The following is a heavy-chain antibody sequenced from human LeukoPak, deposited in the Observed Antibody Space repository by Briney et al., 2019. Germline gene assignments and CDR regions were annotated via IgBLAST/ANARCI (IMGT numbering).Heavy chain of an antibody. CDR1: GYTFTGYY. Sequence: ASVKASCKASGYTFTGYYMRWVRQAPGQGLEWMGWINPNSGGTNYAQKFQGRVTMTRDTSISTAYMELSRLRSDDTAVYYCARDLSVRDYYDSSGYYSDYWGQGTLVTVSS. CDR2: INPNSGGT. V-gene: IGHV1-2*02. CDR3: ARDLSVRDYYDSSGYYSDY. J-gene: IGHJ4*02. D-gene: IGHD3-22*01.